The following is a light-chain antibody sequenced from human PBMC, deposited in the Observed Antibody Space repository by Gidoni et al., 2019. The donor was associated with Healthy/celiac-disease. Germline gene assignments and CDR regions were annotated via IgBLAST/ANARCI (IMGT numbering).Light chain of an antibody. CDR1: QSISSW. V-gene: IGKV1-5*03. CDR2: KAS. Sequence: DIQMTKSPSTLSASVGDRVTITCRASQSISSWFAWYQQKPGKAPKLLIYKASSLESGVPSRFSGSVSGTEFTLTISSLQPDDFATYYCQQYNSYSTFGPGTKVDIK. J-gene: IGKJ3*01. CDR3: QQYNSYST.